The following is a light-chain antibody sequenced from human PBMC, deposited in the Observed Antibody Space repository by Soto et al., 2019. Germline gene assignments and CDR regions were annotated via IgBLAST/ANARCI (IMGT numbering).Light chain of an antibody. J-gene: IGKJ5*01. CDR2: EAS. CDR3: QQYNSYLIT. CDR1: QRFNRW. Sequence: DIKMTQSPSTLSASVGDRVIITCRASQRFNRWLAWYQQKPGKAPKLLIYEASSLESGVPSRFGGSGSGTEFTLTISSLQPDDFATYHCQQYNSYLITGGQGTRLEI. V-gene: IGKV1-5*03.